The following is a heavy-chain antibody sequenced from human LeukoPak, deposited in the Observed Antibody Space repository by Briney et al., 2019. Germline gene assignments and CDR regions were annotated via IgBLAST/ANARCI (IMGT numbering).Heavy chain of an antibody. V-gene: IGHV1-46*01. D-gene: IGHD4/OR15-4a*01. CDR3: ARGPGPRTIRAKYFQH. J-gene: IGHJ1*01. CDR1: GYTFTSYY. Sequence: GASAKVSCKASGYTFTSYYMHWVRQAPGQGLEWMGIINPSGGSTSYAQKFQGRVTMTRDMSTSTAYMELSSLRSEDTAVYYCARGPGPRTIRAKYFQHWGQGTLVTVSS. CDR2: INPSGGST.